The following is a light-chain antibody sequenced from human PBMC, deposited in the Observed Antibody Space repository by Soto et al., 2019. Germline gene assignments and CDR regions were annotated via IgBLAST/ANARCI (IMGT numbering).Light chain of an antibody. J-gene: IGLJ1*01. CDR2: SNN. CDR1: SSNVGSNS. V-gene: IGLV1-44*01. CDR3: AAWDDSLSAYV. Sequence: QSVLTQPPSASGAPGQRVIVSCSGGSSNVGSNSVNWYQHLPGSAPKLLIFSNNQRPSGVPDRLSGSKSGTSASLAIGGLQSVDEADYYGAAWDDSLSAYVFGSGTKLTVL.